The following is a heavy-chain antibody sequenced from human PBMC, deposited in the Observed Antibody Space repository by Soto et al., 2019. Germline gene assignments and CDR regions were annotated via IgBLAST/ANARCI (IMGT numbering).Heavy chain of an antibody. V-gene: IGHV3-33*08. Sequence: GGSLRLSCAASGFTFSSYGMHWVRQAPGKGLEWVAVIWYDGSNKYYADSVKGRFTISRDNSKNTLYLQMNSLRAEDTAVYYCARDGEQQLADYWGQGTLVTVSS. CDR1: GFTFSSYG. CDR2: IWYDGSNK. J-gene: IGHJ4*02. CDR3: ARDGEQQLADY. D-gene: IGHD6-13*01.